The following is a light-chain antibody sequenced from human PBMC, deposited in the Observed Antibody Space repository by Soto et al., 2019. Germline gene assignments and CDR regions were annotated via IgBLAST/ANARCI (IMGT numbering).Light chain of an antibody. CDR2: DGS. CDR1: QSVSGY. Sequence: EIVLTQSPATLSLSPGERATLSCRASQSVSGYLAWYQQKPGQAPRLLIYDGSHRATGIPARFSGSGSGTDFTLTISGLEPDDFAVYYCQQRSNWLISFGPGTKVDIK. J-gene: IGKJ3*01. V-gene: IGKV3-11*01. CDR3: QQRSNWLIS.